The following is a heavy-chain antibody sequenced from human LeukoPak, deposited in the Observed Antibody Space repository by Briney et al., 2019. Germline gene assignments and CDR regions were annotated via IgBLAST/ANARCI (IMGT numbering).Heavy chain of an antibody. V-gene: IGHV3-7*01. J-gene: IGHJ6*03. CDR2: IKQDGSEK. Sequence: GGSLRLSCAASGFTFSSYWMSWVRQAPGKGLEWVANIKQDGSEKYYVDSVKGRFTISRDNAKNSLYLQMKSLRAEDTAVYYCAKGGGYEAQYYYYYLDVWGKGTTVTISS. CDR1: GFTFSSYW. CDR3: AKGGGYEAQYYYYYLDV. D-gene: IGHD5-12*01.